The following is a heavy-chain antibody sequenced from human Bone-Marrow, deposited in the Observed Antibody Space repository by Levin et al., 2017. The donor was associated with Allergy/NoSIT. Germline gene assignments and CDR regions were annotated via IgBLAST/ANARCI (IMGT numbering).Heavy chain of an antibody. D-gene: IGHD6-6*01. V-gene: IGHV3-30*18. J-gene: IGHJ4*02. Sequence: GESLKISCAASGFTFSSYGMHWVRQAPGKGLEWVAVISYDGSNKYYADSVKGRFTISRDNSKNTLYLQMNSLRAEDTAVYYCAKDRISSLFDYWGQGTLVTVSS. CDR2: ISYDGSNK. CDR1: GFTFSSYG. CDR3: AKDRISSLFDY.